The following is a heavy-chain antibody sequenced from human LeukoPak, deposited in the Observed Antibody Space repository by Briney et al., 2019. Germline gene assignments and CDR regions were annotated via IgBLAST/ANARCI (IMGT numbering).Heavy chain of an antibody. CDR1: GFTFSTYA. J-gene: IGHJ4*02. D-gene: IGHD2-15*01. CDR2: ISGSGGST. V-gene: IGHV3-23*01. Sequence: GGSLRLSCAASGFTFSTYAMSWVRLAPGKGLEWVSAISGSGGSTYSADSVKGRFTISRDNSKNTLYLQMNSLKAEDTAVYYCAKTRSWPYYFDYWGQGALVTVSS. CDR3: AKTRSWPYYFDY.